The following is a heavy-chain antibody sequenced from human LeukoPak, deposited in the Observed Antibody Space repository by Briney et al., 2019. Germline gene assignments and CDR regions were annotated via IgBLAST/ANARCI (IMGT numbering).Heavy chain of an antibody. CDR1: GGSFSGYY. J-gene: IGHJ4*02. CDR2: INHSGST. CDR3: ARGPYYYDSSGYYRYFDY. D-gene: IGHD3-22*01. V-gene: IGHV4-34*01. Sequence: SETLSLTCAVYGGSFSGYYWSWIRQPPGKGLEWIGEINHSGSTNFNPSLKSRVTISVDTSKNQFSLKLSSVTAADTAVYYCARGPYYYDSSGYYRYFDYWGQGTLVTVSS.